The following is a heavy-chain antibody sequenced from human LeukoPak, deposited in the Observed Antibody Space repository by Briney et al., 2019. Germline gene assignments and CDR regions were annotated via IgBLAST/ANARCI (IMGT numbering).Heavy chain of an antibody. V-gene: IGHV3-23*01. J-gene: IGHJ4*02. CDR1: GFTFISFS. CDR2: VTGDGFTT. CDR3: ARDTHHTAHSSGWSGNCFDS. Sequence: VGCLRLSCAASGFTFISFSMTWVRQAAGKGLGWVATVTGDGFTTYNANAVTGQFNISRDNSKNTLYLSMNSLRVEVKAVYYYARDTHHTAHSSGWSGNCFDSWGQGTLVTVSS. D-gene: IGHD6-19*01.